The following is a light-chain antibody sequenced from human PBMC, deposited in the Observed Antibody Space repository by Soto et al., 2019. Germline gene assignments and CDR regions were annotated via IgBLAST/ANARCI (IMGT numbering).Light chain of an antibody. V-gene: IGKV3-20*01. CDR2: GAS. Sequence: EIVLTQSPGTLSMSPGERATLSCRASQSVRNTYVAWYQKKPGQAPRLLVSGASSRATGIPDRYSGSGSGTDFTLTINRLEPEDFALNFCQQYGESPPTFGGGTKVEIK. CDR1: QSVRNTY. J-gene: IGKJ4*01. CDR3: QQYGESPPT.